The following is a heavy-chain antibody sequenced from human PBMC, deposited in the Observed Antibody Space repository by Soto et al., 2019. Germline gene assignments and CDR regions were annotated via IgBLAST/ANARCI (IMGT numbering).Heavy chain of an antibody. CDR1: GFNVSHNY. Sequence: EVQLVESGGGLIQPGGSLRLSCAMSGFNVSHNYMSWVRQAPGKGLEWVSVIYSAGRTYYADSVRGRFTISRDNSKYALFLQRNSLRADGTGVYYCARGVMITVGEPRGMDVWGQGTRVTVSS. CDR3: ARGVMITVGEPRGMDV. V-gene: IGHV3-53*01. CDR2: IYSAGRT. J-gene: IGHJ6*02. D-gene: IGHD3-16*01.